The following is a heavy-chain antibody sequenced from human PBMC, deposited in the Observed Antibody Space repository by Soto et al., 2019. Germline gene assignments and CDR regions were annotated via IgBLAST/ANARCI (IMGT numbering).Heavy chain of an antibody. CDR3: AGRTTVTSVYYYYYGMDV. Sequence: EVQLVESGGGLVQPGGSLRLSCAASGFTVSSNYMSWVRQAPGKGLEWGSVIYSGGSTYYADSVKGRFTISRHNSKNTLYLQMNSLRAEDTAVYYCAGRTTVTSVYYYYYGMDVWGQGTTVTVSS. J-gene: IGHJ6*02. CDR2: IYSGGST. D-gene: IGHD4-17*01. CDR1: GFTVSSNY. V-gene: IGHV3-53*04.